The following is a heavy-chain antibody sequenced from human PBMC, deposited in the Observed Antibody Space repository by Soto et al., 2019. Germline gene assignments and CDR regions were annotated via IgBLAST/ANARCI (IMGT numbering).Heavy chain of an antibody. J-gene: IGHJ6*02. CDR3: ASEFEIVETLLLLLHDGMDV. V-gene: IGHV1-8*01. CDR1: GYTFTSYD. D-gene: IGHD2-15*01. CDR2: MTPNSGNT. Sequence: ASVKVSCKASGYTFTSYDMNWVRQATGQGLEWMGWMTPNSGNTSYAQKFQGRVTMTRNTSISTAYMELSSLRSEDTAVYYCASEFEIVETLLLLLHDGMDVWGQGTKVTVSS.